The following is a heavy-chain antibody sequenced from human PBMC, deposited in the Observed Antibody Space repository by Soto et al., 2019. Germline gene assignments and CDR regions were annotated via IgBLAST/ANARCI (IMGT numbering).Heavy chain of an antibody. Sequence: QVQLVQSGAEVKKPGSSVKVSCKASGGTFGSYAISWVRQAPGQGFEWMGGIIPIPGTANYAQKFQGRVTIAADEYTSTAYMELSSLRSEDTAVYYCARSQGSSTSLEIYYYYYYGMDVWGQGTTVTVSS. CDR3: ARSQGSSTSLEIYYYYYYGMDV. CDR1: GGTFGSYA. J-gene: IGHJ6*02. D-gene: IGHD2-2*01. V-gene: IGHV1-69*01. CDR2: IIPIPGTA.